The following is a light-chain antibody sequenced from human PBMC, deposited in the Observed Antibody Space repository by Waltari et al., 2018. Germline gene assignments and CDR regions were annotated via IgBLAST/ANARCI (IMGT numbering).Light chain of an antibody. J-gene: IGKJ1*01. CDR2: GSS. CDR1: QSINSNY. CDR3: QQYGASPGT. Sequence: EIVLTQSPGTLSLSPGERATLSCRASQSINSNYLSWYRQKPGQAPRLLLCGSSSRATGIPDRFSGSGSGTDFSLTISRLEPEDFAVYYWQQYGASPGTFGQGTKVEIK. V-gene: IGKV3-20*01.